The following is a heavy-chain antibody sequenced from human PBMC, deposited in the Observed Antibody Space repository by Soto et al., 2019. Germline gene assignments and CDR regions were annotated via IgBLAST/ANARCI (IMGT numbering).Heavy chain of an antibody. CDR1: GGSISSYY. D-gene: IGHD2-15*01. Sequence: SETLSLTCTVSGGSISSYYWSWIRQPPGKGLEWIGYIYYSGSTNYNPSLKSRATISVDTSKNQFSLKLSSVTAADTAVYYCARLKGSGYCSGGSCYSGKTYYYYGMDVWGQGTTVTVSS. CDR2: IYYSGST. V-gene: IGHV4-59*01. J-gene: IGHJ6*02. CDR3: ARLKGSGYCSGGSCYSGKTYYYYGMDV.